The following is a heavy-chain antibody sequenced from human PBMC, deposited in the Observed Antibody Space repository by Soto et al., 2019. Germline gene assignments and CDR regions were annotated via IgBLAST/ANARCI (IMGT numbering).Heavy chain of an antibody. D-gene: IGHD3-3*01. CDR3: AKVDYFDFWSGSWFDP. V-gene: IGHV3-23*01. J-gene: IGHJ5*02. CDR1: GFTFSIYP. CDR2: CSGSGGTT. Sequence: GGSLRLSCVASGFTFSIYPMSWVRQAPGEGLQWVSTCSGSGGTTYYADSVKGRFSVSRDNSKNTLYLQMKSLRVGDTAVYYCAKVDYFDFWSGSWFDPWGQGTLVTSPQ.